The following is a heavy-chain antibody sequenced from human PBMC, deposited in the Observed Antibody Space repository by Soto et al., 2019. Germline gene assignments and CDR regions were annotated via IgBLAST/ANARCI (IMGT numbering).Heavy chain of an antibody. CDR2: IYHSGNT. V-gene: IGHV4-30-2*01. J-gene: IGHJ4*02. CDR1: GGSISSGTYS. Sequence: QLQLQESGSGLVKPSQTLSLTCAVSGGSISSGTYSWSWIRQPPGKGLEWIGYIYHSGNTYYNPSLKSRLTISVATSKNQFSLKLSSVTAADTAVYYCARAGDCSGGSCYCDYWGQGTLVTVSS. CDR3: ARAGDCSGGSCYCDY. D-gene: IGHD2-15*01.